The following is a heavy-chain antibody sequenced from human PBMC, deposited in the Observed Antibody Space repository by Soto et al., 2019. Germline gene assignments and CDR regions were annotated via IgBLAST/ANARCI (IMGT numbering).Heavy chain of an antibody. CDR2: IYYSGST. V-gene: IGHV4-39*07. Sequence: SETLSLTCTVSGGSISSSSYYWGWIRQPPGKGQERIGSIYYSGSTNYNPSLKSRVTISVDTSKNQVSLKLSSVTAADTAVYYCARDLGMVRGVIKHNWFDPWGQGTLVTVSS. CDR1: GGSISSSSYY. D-gene: IGHD3-10*01. J-gene: IGHJ5*02. CDR3: ARDLGMVRGVIKHNWFDP.